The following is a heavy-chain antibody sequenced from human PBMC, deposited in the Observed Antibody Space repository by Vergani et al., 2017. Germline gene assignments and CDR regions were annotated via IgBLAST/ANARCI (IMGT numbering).Heavy chain of an antibody. CDR2: ISSSSSYI. CDR3: AREAAAGGFDP. CDR1: GFTFSSYS. J-gene: IGHJ5*02. Sequence: EVQLVASGGGLVKPGGSLRLSCAASGFTFSSYSMNWVRPAPGKGLEWVSSISSSSSYIYYADSVKGRFTISRDNAKNSLYLQMNSLRAEDTAVYYCAREAAAGGFDPWGQGTLVTVSS. D-gene: IGHD6-13*01. V-gene: IGHV3-21*01.